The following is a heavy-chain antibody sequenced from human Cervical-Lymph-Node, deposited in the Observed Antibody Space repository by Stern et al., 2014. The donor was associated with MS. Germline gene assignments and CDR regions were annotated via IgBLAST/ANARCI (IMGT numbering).Heavy chain of an antibody. CDR3: ATTSGSYSGSWPFDY. CDR1: GGSISSSSYY. Sequence: QLQLQESGPGLVKPSETLSLTCTVSGGSISSSSYYWGWIRQPPGKGLEWIGSIYYSGSTYYNPSLKSRVTISVDTSKTQSSLKLSSVTAADTAVYYCATTSGSYSGSWPFDYWGQGTLVTVSS. D-gene: IGHD6-13*01. CDR2: IYYSGST. V-gene: IGHV4-39*01. J-gene: IGHJ4*02.